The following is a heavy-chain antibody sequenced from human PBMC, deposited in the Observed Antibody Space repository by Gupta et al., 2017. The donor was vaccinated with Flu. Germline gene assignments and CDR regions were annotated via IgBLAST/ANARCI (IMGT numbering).Heavy chain of an antibody. CDR2: LKDDGTEK. J-gene: IGHJ4*02. V-gene: IGHV3-7*04. CDR3: ARDQYDSTGMGWGYYYDN. CDR1: GFPLSNYW. D-gene: IGHD3-22*01. Sequence: EVQLVESGGGLVQPGGSLRLSCATSGFPLSNYWMTWVRQAPGKGLEWVATLKDDGTEKYYVDSVKGRFTISRDNAKNSLFLKMNGLRAEDTAIYFCARDQYDSTGMGWGYYYDNWGQGTLVIVSS.